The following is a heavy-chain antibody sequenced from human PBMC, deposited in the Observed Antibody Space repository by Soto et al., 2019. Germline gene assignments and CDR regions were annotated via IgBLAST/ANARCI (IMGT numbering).Heavy chain of an antibody. Sequence: GGSLRLSCAASGFTFRSYGMHWVRQAPGKGLEWVAVIPYDGNNKYYADSVKGRLTISRDNAKNTVSLQMNSLRVEDTAVYYCAKERTRYFDYWGQGIPVTVSS. V-gene: IGHV3-30*18. CDR2: IPYDGNNK. CDR1: GFTFRSYG. J-gene: IGHJ4*02. CDR3: AKERTRYFDY.